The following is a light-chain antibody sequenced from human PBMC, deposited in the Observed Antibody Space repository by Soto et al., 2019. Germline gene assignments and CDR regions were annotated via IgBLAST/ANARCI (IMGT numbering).Light chain of an antibody. CDR3: QQYNNWPPSIT. CDR2: GAS. V-gene: IGKV3-15*01. Sequence: EIVWTQSPATLSVSPGERATLSCRASQSVSSNLAWYQQTPGQAPRLLXXGASTRATGIPARFVGSGSGTEFTLTISSLQSEDFAVYYGQQYNNWPPSITFGQGTRLEIK. CDR1: QSVSSN. J-gene: IGKJ5*01.